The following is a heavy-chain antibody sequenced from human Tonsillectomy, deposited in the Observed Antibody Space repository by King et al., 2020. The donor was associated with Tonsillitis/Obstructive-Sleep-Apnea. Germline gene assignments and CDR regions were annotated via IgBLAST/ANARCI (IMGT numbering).Heavy chain of an antibody. CDR2: IWYNGINE. CDR1: GFPFSDYG. J-gene: IGHJ4*02. D-gene: IGHD6-6*01. Sequence: VQLVESGGGAVLPGRSLRLSCAASGFPFSDYGMHWVRQAPGTGLEWVANIWYNGINERYGDSVRGRFTISRDNSKSILYLQMYSLRAEDTAVYYCAAGYSSSSGYFDYWGQGTLVTVSS. CDR3: AAGYSSSSGYFDY. V-gene: IGHV3-33*01.